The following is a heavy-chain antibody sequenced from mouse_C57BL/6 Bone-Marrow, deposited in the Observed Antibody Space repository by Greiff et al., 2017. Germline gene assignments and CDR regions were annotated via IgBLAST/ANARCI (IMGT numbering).Heavy chain of an antibody. CDR2: IWTGGGT. CDR1: GFSLTSYA. Sequence: QVQLKESGPGLVAPSQSLSITCTVSGFSLTSYAISWVRQPPGKGLEWLGVIWTGGGTNYNSAPTSRLSISNDNTKSQVFLKMNSLHTDDTARYSCARNDGNHRFAYWGQGTLVTVSA. D-gene: IGHD2-1*01. J-gene: IGHJ3*01. CDR3: ARNDGNHRFAY. V-gene: IGHV2-9-1*01.